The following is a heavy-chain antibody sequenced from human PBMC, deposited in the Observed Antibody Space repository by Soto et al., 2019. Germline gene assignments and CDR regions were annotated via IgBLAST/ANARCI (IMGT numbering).Heavy chain of an antibody. CDR1: GGSISSYY. CDR3: ASAAVAGNYYYGMDV. V-gene: IGHV4-59*01. D-gene: IGHD6-19*01. Sequence: SETLSLTCTVSGGSISSYYWSWIRQPPGKGLEWIGYIYYSGSTNYNPAPKSRVTISVDTSKNQFSLKRSSVTAADTAVYYCASAAVAGNYYYGMDVWGQGTTVTVSS. CDR2: IYYSGST. J-gene: IGHJ6*02.